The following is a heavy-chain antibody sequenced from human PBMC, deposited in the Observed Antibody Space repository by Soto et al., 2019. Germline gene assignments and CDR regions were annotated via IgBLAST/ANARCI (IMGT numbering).Heavy chain of an antibody. CDR1: GYTFTGYY. CDR2: INPNSGGT. J-gene: IGHJ6*02. Sequence: ASVKVSCKASGYTFTGYYMHWVRQAPGQGLEWMGWINPNSGGTNYAQKFQGWVTMTRDTSISTAYMELSRLGSDDTAVYYCARDGAGIAAAGTPRYYYYGMDVWGQGTTVTVSS. V-gene: IGHV1-2*04. CDR3: ARDGAGIAAAGTPRYYYYGMDV. D-gene: IGHD6-13*01.